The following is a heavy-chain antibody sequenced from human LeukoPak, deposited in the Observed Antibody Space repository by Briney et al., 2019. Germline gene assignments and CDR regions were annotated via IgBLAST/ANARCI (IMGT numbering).Heavy chain of an antibody. Sequence: SETLSLTCTVSGGSISSGGYYWSWIRQPPGKGLEWIGYIYHSGSTYYNPSLKSRVTISVDRSKNQFSLKLSSVTAADTAVYYCARDPGPRLRWSTGDDAFDIWGQGTMVTVSS. CDR3: ARDPGPRLRWSTGDDAFDI. D-gene: IGHD4-23*01. CDR1: GGSISSGGYY. CDR2: IYHSGST. V-gene: IGHV4-30-2*01. J-gene: IGHJ3*02.